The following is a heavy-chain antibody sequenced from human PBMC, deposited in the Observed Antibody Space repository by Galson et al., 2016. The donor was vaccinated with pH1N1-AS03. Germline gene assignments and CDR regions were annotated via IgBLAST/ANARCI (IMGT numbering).Heavy chain of an antibody. Sequence: SLRLSCAASGFTFRSFGMNWVRQAPGKGLEWVAFIRYDGRNKFYADSMKGLFTISRDNSKNTLYLQVNSLRTDDTAVYYCARAAYDRTEDYYSHFDKWGQGTLVSVSS. V-gene: IGHV3-30*02. CDR2: IRYDGRNK. J-gene: IGHJ4*02. D-gene: IGHD3-22*01. CDR1: GFTFRSFG. CDR3: ARAAYDRTEDYYSHFDK.